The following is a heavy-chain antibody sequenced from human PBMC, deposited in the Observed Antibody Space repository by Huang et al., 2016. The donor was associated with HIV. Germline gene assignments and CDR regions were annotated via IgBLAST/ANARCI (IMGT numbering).Heavy chain of an antibody. D-gene: IGHD2-15*01. CDR3: ARGDSICWNWFDP. CDR2: INTNTGHT. CDR1: GYTFTEDG. J-gene: IGHJ5*02. Sequence: QVQLVQSGSELKKPGASVKVSCKTSGYTFTEDGISWVRQAPGQGLEWMGGINTNTGHTTYAQVFTGRFVFSLDTSVRTTYLHITSLKTEDTAMYYCARGDSICWNWFDPWGQGTLVSVSS. V-gene: IGHV7-4-1*02.